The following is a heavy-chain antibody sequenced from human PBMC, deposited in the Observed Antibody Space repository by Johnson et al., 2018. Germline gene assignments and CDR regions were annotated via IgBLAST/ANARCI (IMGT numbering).Heavy chain of an antibody. CDR2: ISSSSSYI. V-gene: IGHV3-21*01. D-gene: IGHD3-3*02. CDR1: GFTFSSYS. J-gene: IGHJ6*02. CDR3: ARDHFDSGMDV. Sequence: VQLVESGGGLVKPGGSLRLSCAASGFTFSSYSMNWVRQAAGQGLEWVSSISSSSSYIYYADSVKGRFTLSRDNAKNSLYLQMNSLRAEDTAVYYCARDHFDSGMDVWGQGTTVTVSS.